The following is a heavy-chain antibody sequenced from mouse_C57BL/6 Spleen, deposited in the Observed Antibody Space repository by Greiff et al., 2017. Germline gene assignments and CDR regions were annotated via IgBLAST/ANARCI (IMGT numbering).Heavy chain of an antibody. J-gene: IGHJ4*01. V-gene: IGHV1-52*01. CDR2: IDPSDSET. CDR3: ARGSLLITTGAMDY. CDR1: GYTFTSYW. D-gene: IGHD1-1*01. Sequence: VQLQQPGAELVRPGSSVKLSCKASGYTFTSYWMHWVKQRPIQGLEWIGNIDPSDSETHYNQKFKDKATLTVDKSSSTAYMQLSSLTSEDSAVYDCARGSLLITTGAMDYWGQGTSVTVSS.